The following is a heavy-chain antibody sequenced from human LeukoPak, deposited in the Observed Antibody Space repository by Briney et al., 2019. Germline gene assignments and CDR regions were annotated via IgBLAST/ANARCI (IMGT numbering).Heavy chain of an antibody. Sequence: KSSETLSLTCTVSGGSISSSSYYWGWIRQPPGKGLEWIGSIYYSGSTYYNPSLKSRVTISVDTSKNQFSLKLSSVTAADTAVYYCARQNYDFWSGPPAYFDYWGQGTLVTVSS. CDR3: ARQNYDFWSGPPAYFDY. D-gene: IGHD3-3*01. V-gene: IGHV4-39*01. J-gene: IGHJ4*02. CDR1: GGSISSSSYY. CDR2: IYYSGST.